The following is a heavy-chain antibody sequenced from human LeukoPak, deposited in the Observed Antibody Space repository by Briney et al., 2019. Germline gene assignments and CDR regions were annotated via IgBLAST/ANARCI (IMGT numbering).Heavy chain of an antibody. CDR2: MNPNSGNT. CDR3: ARSSALAVAGTGFDY. Sequence: GASVKVSCKASGYTFTSYYMHWVRQAPGQGLEWMGWMNPNSGNTGYAQKFQGRVTMTRNTSISTAYMELSSLRSEDTAVYYCARSSALAVAGTGFDYWGQGTLVTVSS. D-gene: IGHD6-19*01. CDR1: GYTFTSYY. J-gene: IGHJ4*02. V-gene: IGHV1-8*02.